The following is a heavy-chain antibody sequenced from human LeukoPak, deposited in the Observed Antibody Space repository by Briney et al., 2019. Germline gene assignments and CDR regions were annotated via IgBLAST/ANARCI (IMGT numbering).Heavy chain of an antibody. CDR1: GYTFTGYY. Sequence: ASVKVSCKASGYTFTGYYMHWVRQAPGQGLEWMGWINPNSGGTNYAQKFQGRVTMTRDTSLSTAYMELSRLRSPDTAVSYCARVESYYDSSGHLDYWGQGTLVTVSS. CDR3: ARVESYYDSSGHLDY. D-gene: IGHD3-22*01. V-gene: IGHV1-2*02. CDR2: INPNSGGT. J-gene: IGHJ4*02.